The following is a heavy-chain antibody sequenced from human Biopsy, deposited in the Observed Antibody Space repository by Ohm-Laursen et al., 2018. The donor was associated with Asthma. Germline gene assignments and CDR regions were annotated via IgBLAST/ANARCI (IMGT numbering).Heavy chain of an antibody. J-gene: IGHJ4*02. CDR3: GTGDSSSWSHYYFDY. CDR2: IYSGGTS. CDR1: GFTVSSYH. D-gene: IGHD6-13*01. Sequence: GSLRLSCAASGFTVSSYHMLWVRQAPGKGLEWVSVIYSGGTSHTADSVRGRFTISRDYSKNKLYLQMNSLRAEDTAVYYYGTGDSSSWSHYYFDYWGQGTLVTVSS. V-gene: IGHV3-53*01.